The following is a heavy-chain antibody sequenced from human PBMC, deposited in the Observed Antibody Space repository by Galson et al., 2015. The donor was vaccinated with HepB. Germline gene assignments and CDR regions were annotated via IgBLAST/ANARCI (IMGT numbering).Heavy chain of an antibody. CDR1: GYTFTSYG. CDR2: ISAYNGNT. J-gene: IGHJ6*02. V-gene: IGHV1-18*01. D-gene: IGHD2-8*01. Sequence: QSGAEVKKPGASVKVSCKASGYTFTSYGISWVRQAPGQGLEWMGWISAYNGNTNYAQKLQGRVTMTTDTSTSTAYMELRSLRPDDTAVYYCAREVLMFPVGRILDGMDVWGQGTTVTVSS. CDR3: AREVLMFPVGRILDGMDV.